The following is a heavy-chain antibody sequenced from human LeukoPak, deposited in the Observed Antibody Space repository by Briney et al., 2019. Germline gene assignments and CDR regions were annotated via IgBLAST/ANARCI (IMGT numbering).Heavy chain of an antibody. Sequence: GGSLRLSCAASGFTFSSYSMNWVRQAPGKGLEWVSSISSSSSYIYYADSVKGRFTISRDNAKNTLYLQMNSLRAEDTAVYYCAKESTTVTTHNWFDPWGQGTLVTVSS. D-gene: IGHD4-17*01. V-gene: IGHV3-21*04. CDR2: ISSSSSYI. J-gene: IGHJ5*02. CDR1: GFTFSSYS. CDR3: AKESTTVTTHNWFDP.